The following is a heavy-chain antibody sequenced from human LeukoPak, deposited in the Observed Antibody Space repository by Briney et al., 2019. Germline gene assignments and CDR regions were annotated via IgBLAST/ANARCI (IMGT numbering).Heavy chain of an antibody. CDR3: ARPYYYDSSGPTVYYGMDV. J-gene: IGHJ6*02. D-gene: IGHD3-22*01. CDR1: GFTFSSYA. Sequence: GGSLRLSCAASGFTFSSYAMSWVRQAPGKGLEWVSTAGHSFGTTYYADSVKGRFIISRDDSKNTVSLQMSSLRAEDTAIYYCARPYYYDSSGPTVYYGMDVWGQGTTVTVSS. CDR2: AGHSFGTT. V-gene: IGHV3-23*01.